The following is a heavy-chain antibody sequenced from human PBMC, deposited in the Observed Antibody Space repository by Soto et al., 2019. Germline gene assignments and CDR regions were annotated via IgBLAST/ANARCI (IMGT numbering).Heavy chain of an antibody. CDR1: GGSLSGHY. CDR3: AVTGTYNWFDP. V-gene: IGHV4-34*10. CDR2: INHSGDS. J-gene: IGHJ5*02. D-gene: IGHD7-27*01. Sequence: SETLSLTCDVSGGSLSGHYWNWIRQPPGRELEWIGEINHSGDSIYNPSLKSRITMSVDTSKNQFSLRLTSVTAADTAMYYCAVTGTYNWFDPWGQGTLVT.